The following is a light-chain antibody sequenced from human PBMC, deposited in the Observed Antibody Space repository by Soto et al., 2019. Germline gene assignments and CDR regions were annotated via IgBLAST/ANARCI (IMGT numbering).Light chain of an antibody. CDR2: EVN. V-gene: IGLV2-8*01. CDR3: SSYAGSSNV. Sequence: QSVLTQPASSSGSPGQSVAISYTGTSSDVGGYSYVSWYQQHPGKAPKLMIYEVNKRPSGVPDRFSGSKSGNTASLTVSGLQAEDEADYYCSSYAGSSNVFGTGTKVTVL. CDR1: SSDVGGYSY. J-gene: IGLJ1*01.